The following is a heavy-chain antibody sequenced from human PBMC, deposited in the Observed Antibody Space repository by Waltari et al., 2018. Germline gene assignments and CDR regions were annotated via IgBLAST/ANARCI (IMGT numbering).Heavy chain of an antibody. Sequence: QVQLQESGPGLVKPSETLRLTCTVSVGSISAYYWSWIRQPPGTGLEWIGYVYNTGGNNYNHSLMSRLSVSIDTSKNQVSLNLNSVTAADTARYFCAISTPGIAVALDYWGQGIPVTVSS. CDR1: VGSISAYY. CDR3: AISTPGIAVALDY. V-gene: IGHV4-59*01. CDR2: VYNTGGN. J-gene: IGHJ4*02. D-gene: IGHD6-19*01.